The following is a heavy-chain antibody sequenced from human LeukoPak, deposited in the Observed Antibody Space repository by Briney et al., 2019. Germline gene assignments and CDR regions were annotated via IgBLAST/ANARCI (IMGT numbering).Heavy chain of an antibody. D-gene: IGHD2-2*01. CDR1: GGSISSGSYY. Sequence: KPSQTLSLTCTVSGGSISSGSYYWSWIRQPAGKGLEWIGYIYYSGSTYYNPSLKSRVTISVDTSKNQFSLKLSSVTAADTAVYYCARDLGQLEDYYYYYGMDVWGQGTTVTVSS. CDR2: IYYSGST. J-gene: IGHJ6*02. CDR3: ARDLGQLEDYYYYYGMDV. V-gene: IGHV4-30-4*08.